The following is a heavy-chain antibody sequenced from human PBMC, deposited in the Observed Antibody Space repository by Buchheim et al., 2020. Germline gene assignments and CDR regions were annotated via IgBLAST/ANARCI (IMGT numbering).Heavy chain of an antibody. CDR3: ERDRRNYYDSSRDAFDI. CDR1: GGSFSGYY. J-gene: IGHJ3*02. CDR2: INHSGST. Sequence: QVQLQQWGAGLLKPSETLSLTCAVYGGSFSGYYWSWIRQPPGKGLEWIGEINHSGSTNYNPSLKSRVTISVDTSKNQFSLKLSSVTAADTAVYYCERDRRNYYDSSRDAFDIWGQGT. D-gene: IGHD3-22*01. V-gene: IGHV4-34*01.